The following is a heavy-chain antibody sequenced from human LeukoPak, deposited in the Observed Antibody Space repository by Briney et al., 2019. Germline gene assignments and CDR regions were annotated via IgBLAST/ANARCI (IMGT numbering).Heavy chain of an antibody. Sequence: SETLSLTCAVYGGSFSGYYWSWIRQPPGKGLEWIGEINHSGSTNYNPSLKSRVTISVDTSKNQFSLKLSSVTAADTAVYYCARVPPYDFWSGYYRPNYGMDVWGQGTTVTVSS. CDR3: ARVPPYDFWSGYYRPNYGMDV. D-gene: IGHD3-3*01. V-gene: IGHV4-34*01. J-gene: IGHJ6*02. CDR1: GGSFSGYY. CDR2: INHSGST.